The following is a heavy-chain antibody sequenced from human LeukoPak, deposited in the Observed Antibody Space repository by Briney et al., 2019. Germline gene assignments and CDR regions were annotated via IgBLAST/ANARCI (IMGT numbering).Heavy chain of an antibody. Sequence: ASVKVSCKASGYTFTNYYIHWVRQAPGQGLECMGIINPSGGSTSYAQKFQGRVTMTRDMSTSTVYIELSSLRSEDTAVYYCARANAYNRPEFDYWGQGTLVTVSS. CDR2: INPSGGST. V-gene: IGHV1-46*01. D-gene: IGHD1-14*01. CDR3: ARANAYNRPEFDY. J-gene: IGHJ4*02. CDR1: GYTFTNYY.